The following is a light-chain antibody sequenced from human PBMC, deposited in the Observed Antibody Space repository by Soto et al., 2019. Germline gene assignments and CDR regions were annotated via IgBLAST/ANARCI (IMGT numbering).Light chain of an antibody. J-gene: IGKJ1*01. CDR3: HQYYTPPQP. V-gene: IGKV4-1*01. Sequence: DIVMTQSPDSLAVSLGERATIHCRSSQSVLFNSNNKNYLAWYQQRPGQPPKLLIYSASTRRSGVPDRFSGSGSGTNFTLTISSLQAEDVAVYYCHQYYTPPQPFGQGTKVEIK. CDR2: SAS. CDR1: QSVLFNSNNKNY.